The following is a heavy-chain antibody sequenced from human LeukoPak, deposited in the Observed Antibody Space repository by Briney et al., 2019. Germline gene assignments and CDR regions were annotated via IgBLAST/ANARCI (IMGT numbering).Heavy chain of an antibody. CDR1: GFTVSSNY. Sequence: PGGSLRLSCAVSGFTVSSNYMSWVRQAPGKGLECVSVIYTGGGTFYTDSVKGRFTISRDNSKNMIYLQMNSLRAEDTAVYYCAKDSAWELLGHWGQGTLVTVSS. J-gene: IGHJ5*02. V-gene: IGHV3-53*01. CDR2: IYTGGGT. CDR3: AKDSAWELLGH. D-gene: IGHD1-26*01.